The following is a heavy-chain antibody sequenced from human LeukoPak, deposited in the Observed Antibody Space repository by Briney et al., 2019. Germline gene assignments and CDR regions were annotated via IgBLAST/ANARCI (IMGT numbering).Heavy chain of an antibody. J-gene: IGHJ4*02. D-gene: IGHD6-19*01. CDR3: SGHIAVAGNRSAFDY. CDR2: IYYSGST. Sequence: PSETLSLTCTVSGGSISSSSYYLGWIRQPPGKGLEWIGSIYYSGSTYYNPSLKSRVTISVDTSKNQFSLKLSSVTAADTAVYYCSGHIAVAGNRSAFDYWGQGTLVTVSS. CDR1: GGSISSSSYY. V-gene: IGHV4-39*01.